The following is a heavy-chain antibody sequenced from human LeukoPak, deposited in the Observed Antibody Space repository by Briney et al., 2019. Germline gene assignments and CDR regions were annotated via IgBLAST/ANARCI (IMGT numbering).Heavy chain of an antibody. V-gene: IGHV4-4*07. CDR2: IYSSGST. CDR1: GGPISSYY. J-gene: IGHJ4*02. CDR3: AREGSMMVVQYYFDY. Sequence: SETLSLTCTVSGGPISSYYWSWIRQPAGKGLEWIGRIYSSGSTKYNPSLKSRVTISVDKSKNQVSLKLSSVTAADTAVYYCAREGSMMVVQYYFDYWGQGTLVTVSS. D-gene: IGHD3-22*01.